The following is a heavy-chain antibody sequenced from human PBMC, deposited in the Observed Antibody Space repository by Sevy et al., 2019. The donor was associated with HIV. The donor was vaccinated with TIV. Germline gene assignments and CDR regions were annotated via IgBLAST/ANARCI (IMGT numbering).Heavy chain of an antibody. CDR3: ARVPSSGYGINY. Sequence: GGSLRLSWAASGFTFSSYWMHWVRQAPGKGLVWVSRINSDGSSTSYADSVKGRFTISRDNAKNTLYLQMNSLRAEDTAVYYCARVPSSGYGINYWGQGTLVTVSS. J-gene: IGHJ4*02. CDR1: GFTFSSYW. D-gene: IGHD3-3*01. CDR2: INSDGSST. V-gene: IGHV3-74*01.